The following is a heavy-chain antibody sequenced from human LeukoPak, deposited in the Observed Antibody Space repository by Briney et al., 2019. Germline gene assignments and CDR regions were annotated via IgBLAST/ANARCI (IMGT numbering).Heavy chain of an antibody. D-gene: IGHD2-21*02. J-gene: IGHJ4*02. CDR1: GYSISSGYY. CDR3: ARSLIVVVTATTYYFDY. V-gene: IGHV4-38-2*02. CDR2: IHHSGST. Sequence: SETLSLTCTVSGYSISSGYYWGWIRQPPGKGLEWIGSIHHSGSTYYNPSLKSRVTISVDTSKNQFSLKLSSVTAADTAAYYCARSLIVVVTATTYYFDYWGQGTLVTVSS.